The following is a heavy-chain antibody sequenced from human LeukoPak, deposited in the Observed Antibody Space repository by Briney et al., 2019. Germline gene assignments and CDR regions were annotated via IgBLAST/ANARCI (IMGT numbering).Heavy chain of an antibody. V-gene: IGHV3-73*01. Sequence: GGSLRLSCAACGFTLSGSAMRWVRQASGKGLEGVGRIRCKINSYATAYAASVKGRFTNSRDDSKNTVYLQMNSLKTEDTAVCYCTSDIVVVAAATEPAFDIWRPGTMVTVSS. CDR1: GFTLSGSA. CDR2: IRCKINSYAT. D-gene: IGHD2-15*01. CDR3: TSDIVVVAAATEPAFDI. J-gene: IGHJ3*02.